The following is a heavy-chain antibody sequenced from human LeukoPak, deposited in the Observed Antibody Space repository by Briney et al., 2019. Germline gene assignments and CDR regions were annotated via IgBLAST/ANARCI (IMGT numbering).Heavy chain of an antibody. CDR1: GYTFTSYY. V-gene: IGHV1-8*03. CDR3: AAVKPGGDNFDY. CDR2: MNPNSGNT. Sequence: ASVKVSCKASGYTFTSYYMHWVRQATGQGLEWMGWMNPNSGNTGYAQKFQGRVTITRNTSISTAYMELSSLRSEDTAVYYCAAVKPGGDNFDYWGQGTLVTVSS. D-gene: IGHD2-21*02. J-gene: IGHJ4*02.